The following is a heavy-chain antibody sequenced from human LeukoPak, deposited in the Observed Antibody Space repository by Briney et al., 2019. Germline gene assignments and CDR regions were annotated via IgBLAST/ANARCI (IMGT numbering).Heavy chain of an antibody. J-gene: IGHJ5*02. CDR3: AHRFGSGWYRNWFDP. D-gene: IGHD6-19*01. CDR2: IYWNDDK. CDR1: GFSLSTSGVG. V-gene: IGHV2-5*01. Sequence: ESGPTLVNPTQTLTLTCTFSGFSLSTSGVGVGWIRQPPGKALEWLALIYWNDDKRYSPSLKSRLTITKDTSKNQVVLTMTNMDPVDTATYYCAHRFGSGWYRNWFDPWGQGTLVTVSS.